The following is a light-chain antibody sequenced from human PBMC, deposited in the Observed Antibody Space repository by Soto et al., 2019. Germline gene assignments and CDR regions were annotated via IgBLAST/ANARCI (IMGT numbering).Light chain of an antibody. Sequence: SYELTQPPSLSVAPGKTARITCGGNNIGSKSVHWYQQKPGQAPVLVIYYDSDRPSGIPERFSGSNSGNTATLTISRVEAGDEADYYCQVWDSSSDHRVVFGGGTQLTVL. CDR2: YDS. CDR1: NIGSKS. CDR3: QVWDSSSDHRVV. J-gene: IGLJ2*01. V-gene: IGLV3-21*04.